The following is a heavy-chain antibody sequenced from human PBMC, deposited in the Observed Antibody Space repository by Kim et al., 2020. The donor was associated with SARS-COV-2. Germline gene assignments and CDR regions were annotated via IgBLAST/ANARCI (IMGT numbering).Heavy chain of an antibody. D-gene: IGHD6-25*01. J-gene: IGHJ4*02. CDR2: RT. Sequence: RTYYANSVNCRFTISRDNSKNTEYLQMDSLRPEDMAVYYCVRVGISAYDYWGQGTLVTVSS. V-gene: IGHV3-64*01. CDR3: VRVGISAYDY.